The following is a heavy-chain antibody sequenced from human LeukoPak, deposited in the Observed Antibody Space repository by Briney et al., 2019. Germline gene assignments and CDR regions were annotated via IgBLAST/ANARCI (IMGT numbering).Heavy chain of an antibody. Sequence: GGSLRLSCGASGFTLSSYGMHWVRQAPRKGLEWGALISHDESNKYYAASVKGRFTISRDNSKNTLYLQMNSLRAEDTAVYYCAKDRYSGSYASGVDYWGQGTLVTVSS. CDR3: AKDRYSGSYASGVDY. J-gene: IGHJ4*02. CDR2: ISHDESNK. CDR1: GFTLSSYG. D-gene: IGHD1-26*01. V-gene: IGHV3-30*19.